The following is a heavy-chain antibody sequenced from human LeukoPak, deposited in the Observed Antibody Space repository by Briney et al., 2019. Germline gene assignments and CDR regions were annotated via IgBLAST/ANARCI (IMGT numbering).Heavy chain of an antibody. CDR1: GFTFSSYE. V-gene: IGHV3-7*01. Sequence: PGGSLRLXCAASGFTFSSYEMNWVRQAPGKGLEWVANIKEDGSEKNYVDSVKGRFTISRDNAKSSLYLQMNSLRAEDTALYYCARKGYGDFDWGQGTLVTVSS. J-gene: IGHJ4*02. CDR2: IKEDGSEK. D-gene: IGHD4-17*01. CDR3: ARKGYGDFD.